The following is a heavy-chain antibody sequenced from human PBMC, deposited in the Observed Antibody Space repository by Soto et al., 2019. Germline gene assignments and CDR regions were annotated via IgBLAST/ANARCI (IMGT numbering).Heavy chain of an antibody. CDR3: ASQDIVATISFDY. CDR1: GGSIGSSSYY. J-gene: IGHJ4*02. Sequence: QLQLQESGPGLVKPSETLSLTCTVSGGSIGSSSYYWGWIRQPLGKVLEWIGSVYYSGSTYYNPSLKSRVTLSVDTSKNQFYLKVTSVTAADTAVYYCASQDIVATISFDYWGQGSLVTGSS. CDR2: VYYSGST. V-gene: IGHV4-39*01. D-gene: IGHD5-12*01.